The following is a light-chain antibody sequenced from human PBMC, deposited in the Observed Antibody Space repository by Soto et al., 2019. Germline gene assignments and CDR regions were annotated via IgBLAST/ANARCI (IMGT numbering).Light chain of an antibody. Sequence: EIVLTQSPVTLSLSPGERATLSCRASQSVSNYLAWYQQKPGQAPRLLIYDESRRATGIPDRLSGSGSGADLNLTISTLEPEDFAVYYCQKRSSWPITCGQGTRLEIK. CDR2: DES. V-gene: IGKV3-11*01. CDR3: QKRSSWPIT. CDR1: QSVSNY. J-gene: IGKJ5*01.